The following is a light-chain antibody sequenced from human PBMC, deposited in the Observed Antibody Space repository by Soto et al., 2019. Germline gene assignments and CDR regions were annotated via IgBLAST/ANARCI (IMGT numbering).Light chain of an antibody. V-gene: IGKV3-11*01. CDR1: ESIRTY. CDR3: QQRSNWPIT. CDR2: DAS. J-gene: IGKJ5*01. Sequence: EIVLTQSPATLSLSPGDRATLSCRASESIRTYLAWYQQKPGQAPRLLIYDASTRATGIPARFSGSGSGTDFPLTIGSLEPEDFAIYYCQQRSNWPITFGQGTRLEIK.